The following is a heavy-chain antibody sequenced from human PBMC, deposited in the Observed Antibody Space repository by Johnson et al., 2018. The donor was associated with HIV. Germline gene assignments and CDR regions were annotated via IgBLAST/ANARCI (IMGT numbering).Heavy chain of an antibody. D-gene: IGHD1-26*01. Sequence: QVQLVESGGGVVQPGRSLRLSCAASGFTFSDYAMHWVRQAPGKGLEWVAVLSYDGSDKYYADSVKGRLTISRDNSKNTLYLQMTSLRAEDTAVYYCAKYGGHGTYFSAFEIWGQGTKVTVSS. J-gene: IGHJ3*02. CDR3: AKYGGHGTYFSAFEI. CDR1: GFTFSDYA. CDR2: LSYDGSDK. V-gene: IGHV3-30*18.